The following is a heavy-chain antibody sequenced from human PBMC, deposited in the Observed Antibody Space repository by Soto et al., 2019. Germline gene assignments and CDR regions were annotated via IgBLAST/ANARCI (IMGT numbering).Heavy chain of an antibody. J-gene: IGHJ6*02. Sequence: ASVKVSCKASGYTFTGYYMHWVRQAPGQGLEWMGWINPNSGGTNYAQKFQGWVTMTRDTSISTAYMELSRLRSDDTAVYYCARDLVSDYVWGSYRFYYYYGMDVWGQGTTVTVSS. CDR2: INPNSGGT. D-gene: IGHD3-16*02. V-gene: IGHV1-2*04. CDR1: GYTFTGYY. CDR3: ARDLVSDYVWGSYRFYYYYGMDV.